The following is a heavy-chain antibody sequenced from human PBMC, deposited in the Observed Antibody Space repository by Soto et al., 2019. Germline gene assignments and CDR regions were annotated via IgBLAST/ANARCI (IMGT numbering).Heavy chain of an antibody. Sequence: QVHLVQSGAEVKKSGASVKVSCKGSGYDFTTYGITWVRQAPGQGLEWLAWISAHNGNTDYAQKLQLRVTVTRDTSTSTAYMELRSLRADDAAVYYCERGRYGDYWGQGALVTVSS. D-gene: IGHD1-1*01. V-gene: IGHV1-18*01. J-gene: IGHJ4*02. CDR1: GYDFTTYG. CDR2: ISAHNGNT. CDR3: ERGRYGDY.